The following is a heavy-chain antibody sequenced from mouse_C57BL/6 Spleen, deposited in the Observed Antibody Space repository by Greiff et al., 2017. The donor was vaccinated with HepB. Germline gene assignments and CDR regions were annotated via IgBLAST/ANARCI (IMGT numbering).Heavy chain of an antibody. CDR2: IYPGSGST. D-gene: IGHD1-1*01. Sequence: VQGVESGAELVKPGASVKMSCKASGYTFTSYWITWVKQRPGQGLEWIGDIYPGSGSTNYNEKFKSKATLTVDTSSSTAYMQLSSLTSEDSAVYYCARVDYGRGRFAYWGQGTLVTVSA. J-gene: IGHJ3*01. CDR1: GYTFTSYW. CDR3: ARVDYGRGRFAY. V-gene: IGHV1-55*01.